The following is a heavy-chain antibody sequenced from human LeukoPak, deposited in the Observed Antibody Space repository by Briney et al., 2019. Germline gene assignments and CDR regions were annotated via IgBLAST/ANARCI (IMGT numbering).Heavy chain of an antibody. CDR2: ISSRSNYI. CDR1: GFTFSPYS. J-gene: IGHJ4*02. Sequence: GGSLRLSCAASGFTFSPYSMNWVRQAPGRGLEWASSISSRSNYIYYADSVKGRFTISRDNAKNSVYLQMNSLRVEDTAVYYCARLGYCSSTNCFYFDYWGQGTLVTVSS. D-gene: IGHD2-2*01. CDR3: ARLGYCSSTNCFYFDY. V-gene: IGHV3-21*01.